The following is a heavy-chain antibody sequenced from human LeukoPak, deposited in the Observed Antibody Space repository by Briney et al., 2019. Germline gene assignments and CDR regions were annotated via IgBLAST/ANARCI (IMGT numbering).Heavy chain of an antibody. D-gene: IGHD3-10*01. CDR3: ARGSNYMDG. CDR1: GFNVSTSY. CDR2: LYSGGNT. V-gene: IGHV3-53*01. J-gene: IGHJ6*03. Sequence: PGGSLRLSCAASGFNVSTSYMSWVRQFPGMRLEWVSVLYSGGNTYYIDSVKGRFTISRDNSKNTLFLQLNSLRGEDTAIYYCARGSNYMDGWGKGTTVTVSS.